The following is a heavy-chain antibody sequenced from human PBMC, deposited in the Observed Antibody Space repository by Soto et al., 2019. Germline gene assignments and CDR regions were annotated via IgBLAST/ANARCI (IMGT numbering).Heavy chain of an antibody. CDR3: ARDSDYYGGGCIDY. CDR2: ISYSGSI. J-gene: IGHJ4*02. Sequence: QVQLQESGPGLVKPSQTLSLTCTVSGGSISSGGYYWSWIRQHPGKGPEWIGYISYSGSIYYNPSLKSRVTISVDTSKNHFSLRLTSVTAADTAVYYCARDSDYYGGGCIDYWGQGTLVTVSS. D-gene: IGHD4-17*01. CDR1: GGSISSGGYY. V-gene: IGHV4-31*03.